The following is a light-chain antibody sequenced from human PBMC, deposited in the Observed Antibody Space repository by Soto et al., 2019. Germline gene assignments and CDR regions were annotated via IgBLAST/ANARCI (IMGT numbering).Light chain of an antibody. V-gene: IGKV3-20*01. J-gene: IGKJ5*01. CDR3: QQYGSP. CDR2: GAS. Sequence: EIVLTQSPGTLSLSPGERATLSCRASQSVSSSYLAWYQQKPGQAPRLLIYGASSRATGIPDRFSGSGSGTVFTLTISRLEPEDFAVYYCQQYGSPFGQGTRLEIK. CDR1: QSVSSSY.